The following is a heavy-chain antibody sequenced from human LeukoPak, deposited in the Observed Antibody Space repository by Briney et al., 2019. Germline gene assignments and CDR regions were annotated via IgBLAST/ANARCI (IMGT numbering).Heavy chain of an antibody. CDR3: ARRAGDPGYSSGWFNFDY. V-gene: IGHV5-51*01. CDR2: IYPGDSDT. Sequence: GESLQISCKGSGSSFTSFWIGWVRQLPGKGLEWMGIIYPGDSDTRYSPSFQGQVTISADKSISTAYLQWSSLKASDTAMYYCARRAGDPGYSSGWFNFDYWGQGTLVTVSS. D-gene: IGHD6-19*01. J-gene: IGHJ4*02. CDR1: GSSFTSFW.